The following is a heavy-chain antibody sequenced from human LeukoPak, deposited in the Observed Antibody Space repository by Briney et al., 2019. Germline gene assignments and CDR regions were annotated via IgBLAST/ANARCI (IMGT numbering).Heavy chain of an antibody. Sequence: PGGSLRLSCAASGFTFSSHWMYWVRQAPGKGLLWVSRINNDGSDTTYADSVKGRFTISRDNAKNTLYLQMNSLRGEDAAVYYCARAGYNWEHDFWGQGTLVTVSS. CDR1: GFTFSSHW. J-gene: IGHJ4*02. V-gene: IGHV3-74*01. CDR2: INNDGSDT. D-gene: IGHD5-24*01. CDR3: ARAGYNWEHDF.